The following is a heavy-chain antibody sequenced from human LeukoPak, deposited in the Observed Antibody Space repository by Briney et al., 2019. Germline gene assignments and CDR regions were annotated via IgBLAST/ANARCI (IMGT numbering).Heavy chain of an antibody. Sequence: GGSLRLSCAAYGFTFRNYGIHWVRQAPGTGLELVAFVRYDSTKKYYADSVKGRFTNSRDNFKNKLDLQMNSLRPEDTAVYHCAKDEATIGYSYYYMDVWGKGTMVTISS. CDR3: AKDEATIGYSYYYMDV. V-gene: IGHV3-30*02. J-gene: IGHJ6*03. CDR1: GFTFRNYG. D-gene: IGHD5-12*01. CDR2: VRYDSTKK.